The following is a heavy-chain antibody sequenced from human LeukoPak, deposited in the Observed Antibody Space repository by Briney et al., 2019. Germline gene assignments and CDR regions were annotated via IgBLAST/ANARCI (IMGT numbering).Heavy chain of an antibody. J-gene: IGHJ4*02. CDR2: IYHSGST. D-gene: IGHD4-17*01. Sequence: SETLSLTCTVSGYSISSGYYWGWIRQPPGKGLEWIGSIYHSGSTYYNPSPKSRVTISVDTSKNQFSLKLSSVTAADTAVYYCARVGGGDYSIFRTPGYFDYWGQGTLVTVSS. CDR3: ARVGGGDYSIFRTPGYFDY. V-gene: IGHV4-38-2*02. CDR1: GYSISSGYY.